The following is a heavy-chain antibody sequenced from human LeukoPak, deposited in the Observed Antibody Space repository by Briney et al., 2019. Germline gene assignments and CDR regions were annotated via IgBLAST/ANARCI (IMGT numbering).Heavy chain of an antibody. J-gene: IGHJ4*02. CDR2: IGTAGDT. CDR3: ARGGDDYDSSLDY. D-gene: IGHD3-22*01. V-gene: IGHV3-13*01. Sequence: GGSLRLSCAASGFTFSSYDMHWVRQATGKGLEWVSAIGTAGDTYYPGSVKGRFTISRENAKSSLYLQMNSLRAGDTAVYYCARGGDDYDSSLDYWGQGTLVTVSS. CDR1: GFTFSSYD.